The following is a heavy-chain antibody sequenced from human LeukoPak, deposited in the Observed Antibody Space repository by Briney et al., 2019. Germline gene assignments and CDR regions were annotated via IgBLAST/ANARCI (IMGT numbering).Heavy chain of an antibody. D-gene: IGHD2-2*01. CDR1: GGSISGYY. CDR3: ARGNIVVVPAARVWFDP. Sequence: KASETLSLTCTVSGGSISGYYWSWIRQPPGKGLEWIGEINHSGSTNYNPSLKSRVTISVDTSKNQFSLKLSSVTAADTAVYYCARGNIVVVPAARVWFDPWGQGTLVTVSS. CDR2: INHSGST. V-gene: IGHV4-34*01. J-gene: IGHJ5*02.